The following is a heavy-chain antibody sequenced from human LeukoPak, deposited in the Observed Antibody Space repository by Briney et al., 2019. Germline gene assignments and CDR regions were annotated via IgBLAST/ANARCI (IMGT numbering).Heavy chain of an antibody. Sequence: GGSLRLSCAASGFTVSSNYMSWVRQAPGKGLEWVSVIYSGGSTYYADSVKGRFTISRDNSKNTLYLRMNSLGAEDTAVYYCAWMRPYNWFDPWGQGTLVTVSS. CDR2: IYSGGST. J-gene: IGHJ5*02. D-gene: IGHD2-2*03. V-gene: IGHV3-53*01. CDR1: GFTVSSNY. CDR3: AWMRPYNWFDP.